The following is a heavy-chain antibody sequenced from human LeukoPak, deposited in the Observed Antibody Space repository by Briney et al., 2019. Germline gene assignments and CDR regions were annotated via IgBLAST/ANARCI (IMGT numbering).Heavy chain of an antibody. CDR2: LSSSGGTI. D-gene: IGHD6-19*01. Sequence: GGSLRLSCAASRFTFSDYHMSWIRQAPGKGLEWVSYLSSSGGTISYADSVKGRFTISRENAKNSLYLQMNSLRAGDTAVYYCAREEAGTLDYWGQGTLVTVSS. CDR3: AREEAGTLDY. J-gene: IGHJ4*02. CDR1: RFTFSDYH. V-gene: IGHV3-11*04.